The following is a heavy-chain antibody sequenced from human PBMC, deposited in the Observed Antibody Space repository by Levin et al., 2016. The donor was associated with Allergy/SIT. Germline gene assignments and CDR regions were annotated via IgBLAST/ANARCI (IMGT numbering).Heavy chain of an antibody. D-gene: IGHD3-9*01. Sequence: GESLKISCAASGFTFSSCAMHWVRQAPGKGLEWVAVISYDGSNKYYVDSVKGRFTISRDNSKNTLDLQMNGLRAEDTAVYYCAKDRSRTIDYDILTGLSAFDMWGQGTMVTVSS. CDR2: ISYDGSNK. CDR1: GFTFSSCA. CDR3: AKDRSRTIDYDILTGLSAFDM. J-gene: IGHJ3*02. V-gene: IGHV3-30*18.